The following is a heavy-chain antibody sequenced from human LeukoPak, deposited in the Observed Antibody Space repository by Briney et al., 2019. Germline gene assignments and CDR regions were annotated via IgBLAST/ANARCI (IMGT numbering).Heavy chain of an antibody. CDR2: IIPILGTA. V-gene: IGHV1-69*13. D-gene: IGHD4-17*01. CDR3: ARAVTTDLYYCYYMDV. J-gene: IGHJ6*03. CDR1: GGTFSSYS. Sequence: ASVKVSCKASGGTFSSYSISWVRQAPGQGLEWMGGIIPILGTANYAQRFQGRVTITADESTSTAYMELSSLRSEDTAVYYCARAVTTDLYYCYYMDVWGKGTTVTISS.